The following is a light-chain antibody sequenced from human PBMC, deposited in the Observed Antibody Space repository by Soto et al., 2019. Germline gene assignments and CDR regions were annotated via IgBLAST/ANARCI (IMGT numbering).Light chain of an antibody. CDR2: GAS. CDR3: LLYFSPDRYT. CDR1: QSVTSSH. J-gene: IGKJ2*01. Sequence: VLTQTPGTLSLSPGERATLSCRASQSVTSSHLAWYQQKPGQAPSLLIYGASTRATGIPVRFSGSGSDTDFSLSIRRLDPEAFVMYYCLLYFSPDRYTFGPGTKVQIK. V-gene: IGKV3-20*01.